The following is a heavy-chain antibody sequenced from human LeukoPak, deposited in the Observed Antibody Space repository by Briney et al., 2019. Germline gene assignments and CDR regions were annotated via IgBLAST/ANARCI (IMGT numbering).Heavy chain of an antibody. CDR3: ASPYGSGSCYGPDYYYGMDV. CDR1: GYTFTSYA. V-gene: IGHV1-3*01. D-gene: IGHD3-10*01. CDR2: INAGNGNT. J-gene: IGHJ6*04. Sequence: ASVKVSCKASGYTFTSYAMHWVRQAPGQRLEWMGWINAGNGNTKYSQKFQGRVTITRDTSASTAYMELSSLRSEDTAVYYCASPYGSGSCYGPDYYYGMDVWGKGTTVTVSS.